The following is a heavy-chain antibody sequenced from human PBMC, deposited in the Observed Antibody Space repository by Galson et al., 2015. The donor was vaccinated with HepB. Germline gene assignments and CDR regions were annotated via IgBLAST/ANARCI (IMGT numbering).Heavy chain of an antibody. V-gene: IGHV3-66*01. CDR3: ARDVFGYSGSYPRDY. CDR2: IYGGGST. D-gene: IGHD1-26*01. Sequence: SLRLSCAASGFTVSSNYMSWVRQAPGKGLEWVSIIYGGGSTYYADSVKGRFTISRDNSKNTLYLQMNSLRAEDTAVYYCARDVFGYSGSYPRDYWGQGTLVTVSS. J-gene: IGHJ4*02. CDR1: GFTVSSNY.